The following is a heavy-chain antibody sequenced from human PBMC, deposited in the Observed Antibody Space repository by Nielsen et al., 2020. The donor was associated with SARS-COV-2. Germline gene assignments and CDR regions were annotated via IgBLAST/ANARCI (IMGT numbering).Heavy chain of an antibody. D-gene: IGHD2-21*01. CDR2: INHSGST. V-gene: IGHV4-34*01. CDR3: ARKRGGALAGSFDY. J-gene: IGHJ4*02. CDR1: GGSFSGYY. Sequence: GSLRLSCAVYGGSFSGYYWSWIRQPPGKGLEWIGEINHSGSTNYNPSLKSRVTISVDTSKNQFPLKLSSVTAADTAVYYCARKRGGALAGSFDYWGQGTLVTVSS.